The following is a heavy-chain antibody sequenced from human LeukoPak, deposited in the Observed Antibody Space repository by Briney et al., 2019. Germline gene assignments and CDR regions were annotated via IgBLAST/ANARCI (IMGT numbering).Heavy chain of an antibody. CDR2: ISRSGSVI. V-gene: IGHV3-48*03. CDR3: ARDGVEFYNWFDP. J-gene: IGHJ5*02. CDR1: GFSFSSNE. D-gene: IGHD2-21*01. Sequence: PGGSLRLSCAASGFSFSSNEMNWVRQAPGKGLEWISYISRSGSVIYYAESVKGRFTISRDNAKNTLYLQMNSLRAEDTAVYYCARDGVEFYNWFDPWGQGTLVTVSS.